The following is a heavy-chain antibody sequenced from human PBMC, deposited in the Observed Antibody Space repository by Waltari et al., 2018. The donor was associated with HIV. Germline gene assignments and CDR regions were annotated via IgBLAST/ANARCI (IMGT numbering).Heavy chain of an antibody. Sequence: QVHLEQWGTGLLRPSETLPLTCAVYGGSFTGYFLSWLRHSPGRGLEWIGEVNHVGRTNYSPSLKGRVTVSVDTSKNQFSLTMRSVTAADTAVYYCARDSAPGLAVDDDDGEFFYYGLDVWGQGTTVTVSS. CDR2: VNHVGRT. J-gene: IGHJ6*01. V-gene: IGHV4-34*01. CDR1: GGSFTGYF. D-gene: IGHD6-19*01. CDR3: ARDSAPGLAVDDDDGEFFYYGLDV.